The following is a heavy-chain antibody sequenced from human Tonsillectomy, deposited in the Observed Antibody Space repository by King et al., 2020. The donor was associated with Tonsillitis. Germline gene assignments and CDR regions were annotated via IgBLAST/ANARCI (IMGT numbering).Heavy chain of an antibody. CDR2: LYRSGST. D-gene: IGHD2-21*01. CDR1: GGSISSHH. V-gene: IGHV4-4*07. Sequence: VQLQESGPGLVKPSETLSLTCSVSGGSISSHHWSWIRQSAGKGLEWIGRLYRSGSTNYNPSLKSRVTMSVDTSKNTLSLNLRSVTAADTARYFCAGNVNVEASAFDVWGQGTMATVSS. CDR3: AGNVNVEASAFDV. J-gene: IGHJ3*01.